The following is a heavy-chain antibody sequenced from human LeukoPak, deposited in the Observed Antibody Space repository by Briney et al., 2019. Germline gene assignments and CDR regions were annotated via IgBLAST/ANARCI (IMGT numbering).Heavy chain of an antibody. D-gene: IGHD1-1*01. J-gene: IGHJ5*02. CDR2: ISGSGGST. Sequence: GGSLRLSCAASGFTFSSYAMSWVRQAPGKGLEWVSAISGSGGSTYYADSVKGRFTISRDNAKNSLYLQMNSLRAEDTAVYYCARLWVERRGGDWFDPWGQGTLVTVSS. CDR1: GFTFSSYA. V-gene: IGHV3-23*01. CDR3: ARLWVERRGGDWFDP.